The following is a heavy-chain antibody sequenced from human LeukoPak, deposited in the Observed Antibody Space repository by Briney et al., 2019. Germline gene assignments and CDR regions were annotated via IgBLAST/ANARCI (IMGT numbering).Heavy chain of an antibody. J-gene: IGHJ4*02. Sequence: PGGSLRLSCAASGFTFSDYYMSWIRQAPGKGLEWVSYITSSSSYTNYADSVKGRFTVSRDNAKNSLYLQMNSLRAEDTAVYYCVRLVYYGDYVPYNWGQGTQVTVSS. CDR3: VRLVYYGDYVPYN. CDR2: ITSSSSYT. CDR1: GFTFSDYY. V-gene: IGHV3-11*06. D-gene: IGHD4-17*01.